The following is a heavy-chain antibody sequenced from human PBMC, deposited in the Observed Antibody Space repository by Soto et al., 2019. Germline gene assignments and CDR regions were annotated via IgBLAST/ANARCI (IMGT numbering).Heavy chain of an antibody. J-gene: IGHJ6*02. CDR1: EAPSAAML. D-gene: IGHD5-12*01. CDR3: ATPFQSSGYDLYYYYGMDV. Sequence: GASVKVSARLLEAPSAAMLSAGCDRPLHNGNTNYAQKLQGRVTMTTDTSTSTAYMELRSLRSDDTAVYYCATPFQSSGYDLYYYYGMDVWGQGTTVTVSS. CDR2: GNT. V-gene: IGHV1-18*01.